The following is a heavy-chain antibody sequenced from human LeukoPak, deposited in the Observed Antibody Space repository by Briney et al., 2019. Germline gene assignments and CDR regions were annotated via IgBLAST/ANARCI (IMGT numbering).Heavy chain of an antibody. Sequence: PGGSLRLSCAASGFTFSSYEMNWVRQAPGKGLEWVSYISSSGSTIYYAGSVKGRFTISRDNAKNSLYLQMNSLRAEDTAVCYCARVTPAATWFDPWGQGTLVTVSS. D-gene: IGHD2-2*01. CDR2: ISSSGSTI. V-gene: IGHV3-48*03. CDR1: GFTFSSYE. CDR3: ARVTPAATWFDP. J-gene: IGHJ5*02.